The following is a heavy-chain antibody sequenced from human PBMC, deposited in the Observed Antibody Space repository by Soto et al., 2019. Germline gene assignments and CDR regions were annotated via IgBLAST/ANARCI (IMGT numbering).Heavy chain of an antibody. CDR2: TYYRSKWYK. CDR1: GGNISSTRAA. CDR3: SCTSEYFDV. J-gene: IGHJ6*02. V-gene: IGHV6-1*01. D-gene: IGHD6-6*01. Sequence: QTLSLSLAISGGNISSTRAAWKWIRQPPSRCLEWLERTYYRSKWYKHYAASVQSRRTINPVTANDQGTHHMTSVTPDDTAVYDGSCTSEYFDVWVQGTTVTVSS.